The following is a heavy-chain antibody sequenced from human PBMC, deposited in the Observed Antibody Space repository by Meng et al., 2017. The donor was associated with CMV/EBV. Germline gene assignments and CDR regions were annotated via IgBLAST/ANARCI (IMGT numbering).Heavy chain of an antibody. CDR3: ARDSAVRYSSSWYPIRY. CDR2: INPNSGGT. J-gene: IGHJ4*02. D-gene: IGHD6-13*01. V-gene: IGHV1-2*02. Sequence: ASVKVSCKASGYTFTGYYMHWVRQAPGQGLEWMGWINPNSGGTNYAQKFQGRVTMTRDTSISTAYMELSRLRSDDTAVYYCARDSAVRYSSSWYPIRYWGQGTLVTVS. CDR1: GYTFTGYY.